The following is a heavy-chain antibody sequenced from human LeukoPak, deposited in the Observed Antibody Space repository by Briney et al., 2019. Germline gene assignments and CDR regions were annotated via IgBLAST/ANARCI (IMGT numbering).Heavy chain of an antibody. CDR2: IFYAGGT. J-gene: IGHJ4*02. Sequence: PSETLSLTCTVSSGSISRSSSNYYWAWIRQPPGKGLEWIGNIFYAGGTQYNPSLKSRVTISVDTSKKKFSLKVDSVTGADTAVYYCATRDRIPAAGFEYWGQGILVTVSS. CDR3: ATRDRIPAAGFEY. D-gene: IGHD6-13*01. CDR1: SGSISRSSSNYY. V-gene: IGHV4-39*01.